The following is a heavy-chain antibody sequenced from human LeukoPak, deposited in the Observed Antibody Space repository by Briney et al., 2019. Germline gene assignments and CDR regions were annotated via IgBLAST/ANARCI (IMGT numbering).Heavy chain of an antibody. CDR3: ANRIRYFDWSPPHFDY. D-gene: IGHD3-9*01. CDR1: GGSISSSNW. Sequence: SETLSLTCAVSGGSISSSNWWSWVRQPPGKGLEWFGEIYHSGCTNYNPSLRSRVTISVDKSRNQLSLKLSSVTAADTAVYYCANRIRYFDWSPPHFDYWGLGTLVTVSS. V-gene: IGHV4-4*02. J-gene: IGHJ4*01. CDR2: IYHSGCT.